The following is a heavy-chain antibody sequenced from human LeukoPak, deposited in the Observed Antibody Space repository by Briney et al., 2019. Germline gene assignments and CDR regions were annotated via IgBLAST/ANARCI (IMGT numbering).Heavy chain of an antibody. CDR2: ISSSSSYI. V-gene: IGHV3-21*01. Sequence: GSLRLSCAASGFTFSSYSMNWVRQAPGKGLEWVSSISSSSSYIYYADSVKGRFTISRDNAKNSLYLQMNSLRAEDTAVYYCARDIYCSGGSCLNWGQGTLVTVSS. J-gene: IGHJ4*02. CDR3: ARDIYCSGGSCLN. CDR1: GFTFSSYS. D-gene: IGHD2-15*01.